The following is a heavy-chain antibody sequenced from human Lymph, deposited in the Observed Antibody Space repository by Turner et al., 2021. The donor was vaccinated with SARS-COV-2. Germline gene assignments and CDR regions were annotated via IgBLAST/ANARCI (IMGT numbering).Heavy chain of an antibody. Sequence: QVPLVESGGGVVEPGRALRPSWAASGFTFNNYPTHWVRQAPGKGLAWVAVKSYDGSNKYYADSVKGRFTISRDNSKNTLYLQMNSLRAEDTAVYYCARDSSGSGTLDYWGQGTLVTVSS. V-gene: IGHV3-30-3*01. CDR3: ARDSSGSGTLDY. J-gene: IGHJ4*02. CDR2: KSYDGSNK. D-gene: IGHD3-10*01. CDR1: GFTFNNYP.